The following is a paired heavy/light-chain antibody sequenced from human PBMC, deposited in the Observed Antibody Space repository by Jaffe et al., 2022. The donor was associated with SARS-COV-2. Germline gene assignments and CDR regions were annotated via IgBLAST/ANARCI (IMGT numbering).Light chain of an antibody. CDR3: QQYNSYSGT. CDR1: QSISSS. V-gene: IGKV1-5*03. J-gene: IGKJ1*01. Sequence: DIQMTQSPSTLSASVGDRVTIACRASQSISSSLAWYQQKPGKAPKLLIYKASSLESGVPSRFSGSGSGTEFTLTISSLQSDDFATYYCQQYNSYSGTFGQGTKVEIK. CDR2: KAS.
Heavy chain of an antibody. D-gene: IGHD2-21*02. V-gene: IGHV3-7*01. CDR2: INQDGSEV. CDR3: ARRARWLQFPDSFDI. J-gene: IGHJ3*02. Sequence: EVQLVESGGDLVQPGGSLRLSCAASGFTFSRYYMSWVRQAPGEGLEWVANINQDGSEVYYVGSVKGRFTISRDNAKNSLYLQMNSLRVEDTAVYYCARRARWLQFPDSFDIWGQGTVVTVSS. CDR1: GFTFSRYY.